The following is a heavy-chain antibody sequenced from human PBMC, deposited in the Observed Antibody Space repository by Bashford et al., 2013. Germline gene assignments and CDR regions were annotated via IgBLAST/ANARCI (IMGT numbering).Heavy chain of an antibody. J-gene: IGHJ5*02. CDR3: ARDPHYCGGDCYHNWFDP. Sequence: ASVKVSCKASGYTFTGYYIHWVRQAPGQGLEWMGRINPNSGGTNYAQKFQGRVTMTRDTSISTAYMELSRLRSDDTAVYYCARDPHYCGGDCYHNWFDPWGQGTLVTVSS. CDR1: GYTFTGYY. CDR2: INPNSGGT. V-gene: IGHV1-2*06. D-gene: IGHD2-21*01.